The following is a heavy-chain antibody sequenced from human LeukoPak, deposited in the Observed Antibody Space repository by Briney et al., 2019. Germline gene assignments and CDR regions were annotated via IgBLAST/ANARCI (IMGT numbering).Heavy chain of an antibody. Sequence: GGSLRLSCAASGFTFDDYAMHWVRQAPGKGLEWVSGISWNSGSIGYADSVKGRFTISRDNAKNSLYLQMNSLRAEDTAVYYCAKDWLATIGSFDYWGQGTLVTVSS. CDR3: AKDWLATIGSFDY. CDR2: ISWNSGSI. D-gene: IGHD5-12*01. V-gene: IGHV3-9*01. J-gene: IGHJ4*02. CDR1: GFTFDDYA.